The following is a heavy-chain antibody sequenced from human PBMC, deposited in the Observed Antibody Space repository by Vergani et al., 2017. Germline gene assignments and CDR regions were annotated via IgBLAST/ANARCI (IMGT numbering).Heavy chain of an antibody. Sequence: EVQLLESGGGLVQPGGSLRISCAASGFNFNNSGMSWVRQSPGKGLEWVSAINGGRTYYADSVKDRFTISTDNFKNTLYLQMMSLRAEDTAVYYCAKEGKSSTPFVADWGQGTLVAVSS. V-gene: IGHV3-23*01. D-gene: IGHD2-2*01. J-gene: IGHJ4*02. CDR3: AKEGKSSTPFVAD. CDR1: GFNFNNSG. CDR2: INGGRT.